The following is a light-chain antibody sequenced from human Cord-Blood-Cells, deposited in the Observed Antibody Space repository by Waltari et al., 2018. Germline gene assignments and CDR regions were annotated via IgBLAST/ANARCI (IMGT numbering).Light chain of an antibody. CDR2: GAS. CDR3: QQYNNWPRT. CDR1: QSVSSN. J-gene: IGKJ1*01. V-gene: IGKV3-15*01. Sequence: EIVMTQSPATLSVSPGERATLSCRASQSVSSNFAWYQQKPGQAPRLLIYGASTRATGIPARFSGSGSGKEFTHTISRLQSQDFAVYYCQQYNNWPRTFGQGTKVEIK.